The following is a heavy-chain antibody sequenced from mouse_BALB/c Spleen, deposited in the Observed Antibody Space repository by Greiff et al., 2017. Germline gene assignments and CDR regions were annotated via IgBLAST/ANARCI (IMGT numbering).Heavy chain of an antibody. CDR3: ARSSTATYAMDY. CDR1: GFTFSSYT. J-gene: IGHJ4*01. V-gene: IGHV5-6-4*01. D-gene: IGHD1-2*01. CDR2: ISSGGSYT. Sequence: EVQLVESGGGLVKPGGSLKLSCAASGFTFSSYTMSWVRQTPEKRLEWVATISSGGSYTYYPDSVKGRFTISRDNAKNTLYLQMSSLKSEDTAMYYCARSSTATYAMDYWGQGTSVTVSS.